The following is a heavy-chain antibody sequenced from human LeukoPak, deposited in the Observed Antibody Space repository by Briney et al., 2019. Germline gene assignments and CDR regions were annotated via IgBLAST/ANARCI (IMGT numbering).Heavy chain of an antibody. J-gene: IGHJ4*02. CDR2: VYSGGTT. CDR3: TSRVVVPAAISDY. D-gene: IGHD2-2*01. CDR1: GFTVSSKH. V-gene: IGHV3-53*01. Sequence: GGSLRLSCAASGFTVSSKHMTWVRQAPGKGLELVSVVYSGGTTYYADSVKGRFTISKDNSNNTLYLQMNSLRAEDTAVYYCTSRVVVPAAISDYWGQGTLVTVSS.